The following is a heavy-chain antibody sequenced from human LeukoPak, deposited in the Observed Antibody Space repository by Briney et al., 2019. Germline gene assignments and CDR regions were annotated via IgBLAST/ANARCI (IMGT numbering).Heavy chain of an antibody. Sequence: GGSLRLSCAASGFTFSSYAMSWVRQAPGKGLEWVSAISGSDGSTYYADSVKGRFTISRDNSKDTLNLQMNSLRVEDTAVYYCAKNPEGRYCTSGSSPYHLDFWGQGTPVTVSS. CDR3: AKNPEGRYCTSGSSPYHLDF. D-gene: IGHD2-8*01. J-gene: IGHJ4*02. CDR2: ISGSDGST. CDR1: GFTFSSYA. V-gene: IGHV3-23*01.